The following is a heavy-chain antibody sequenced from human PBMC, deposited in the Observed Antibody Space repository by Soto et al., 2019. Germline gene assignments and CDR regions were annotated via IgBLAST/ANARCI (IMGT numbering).Heavy chain of an antibody. Sequence: GGSLRLSCAASGFTFSSYSMNWVRQAPGKGLEWVSYISSSSSTIYYADSVKGRFTISRDNAKNSLYLQMNSLRDEDTAVYYCARVSVDYYDSSGYYADAFDIWGQGTMVTVSS. CDR2: ISSSSSTI. CDR1: GFTFSSYS. D-gene: IGHD3-22*01. J-gene: IGHJ3*02. CDR3: ARVSVDYYDSSGYYADAFDI. V-gene: IGHV3-48*02.